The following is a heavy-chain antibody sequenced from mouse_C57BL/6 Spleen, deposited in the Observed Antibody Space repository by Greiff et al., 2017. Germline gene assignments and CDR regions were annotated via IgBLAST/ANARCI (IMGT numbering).Heavy chain of an antibody. D-gene: IGHD1-1*01. CDR2: INPNYGTT. V-gene: IGHV1-39*01. J-gene: IGHJ2*01. CDR3: TTTVVANYFDY. Sequence: VQLQQSGPELVKPGASVKISCKASGYSFTDYNMNWVKQSNGKSLEWIGVINPNYGTTSYNQKFKGKATLTVDQSSSTAYMQLNSLTSEDAAVYYGTTTVVANYFDYWGQGTTLTVSS. CDR1: GYSFTDYN.